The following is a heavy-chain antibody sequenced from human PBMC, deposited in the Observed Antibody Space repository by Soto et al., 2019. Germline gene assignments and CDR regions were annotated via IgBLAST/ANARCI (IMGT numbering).Heavy chain of an antibody. CDR3: ARDLRDDFWSGYYSWFDP. Sequence: ASVKVSCKASGYTFASYGISWVRQAPGQGLEWMGWISAYNGNTNYAQKLQGRVTMTTDTSTSTAYMELRSLRSDDTAVYYCARDLRDDFWSGYYSWFDPWGQGTLVTVSS. D-gene: IGHD3-3*01. J-gene: IGHJ5*02. CDR2: ISAYNGNT. CDR1: GYTFASYG. V-gene: IGHV1-18*01.